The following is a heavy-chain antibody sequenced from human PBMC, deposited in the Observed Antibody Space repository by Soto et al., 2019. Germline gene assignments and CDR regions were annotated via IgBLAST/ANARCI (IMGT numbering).Heavy chain of an antibody. CDR1: GFTFSSYG. V-gene: IGHV3-33*01. Sequence: GGSLRLSCAASGFTFSSYGMHWVRQAPGKGLEWVAVIWYDGSNKYYADSVKGRFTISRDNSKNTLYLQMNSLRAEDTAVYYCARDGPRITPWGNYFDYWGQGTLVTVSS. CDR2: IWYDGSNK. D-gene: IGHD1-20*01. J-gene: IGHJ4*02. CDR3: ARDGPRITPWGNYFDY.